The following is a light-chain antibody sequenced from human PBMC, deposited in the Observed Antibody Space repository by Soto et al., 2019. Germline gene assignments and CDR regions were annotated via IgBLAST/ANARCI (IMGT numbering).Light chain of an antibody. J-gene: IGKJ3*01. CDR2: AAS. V-gene: IGKV1-27*01. Sequence: DIQMTQSPSSLSASVGDRVTITCRASQGISNYLAWYQQKPGKVPKLLIYAASTLQSGVPSRFSGSGSGTDFTLTISGLQPEDVATYYCHKYNSAPRTFGPGTKVDIK. CDR1: QGISNY. CDR3: HKYNSAPRT.